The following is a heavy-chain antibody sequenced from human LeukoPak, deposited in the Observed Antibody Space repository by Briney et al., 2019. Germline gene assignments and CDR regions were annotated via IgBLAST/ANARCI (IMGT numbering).Heavy chain of an antibody. D-gene: IGHD3-10*01. V-gene: IGHV4-34*01. CDR3: ATERLPYYYGSGSFDY. CDR1: GGSFSGYY. CDR2: INHSGST. J-gene: IGHJ4*02. Sequence: SETLSLTCAVYGGSFSGYYWSWIRQPPGEGLEWIGEINHSGSTNYNPSLKSRVTISVDTSKNQFSLKLSSVTAADTAVYYCATERLPYYYGSGSFDYWGQGTLVTVSS.